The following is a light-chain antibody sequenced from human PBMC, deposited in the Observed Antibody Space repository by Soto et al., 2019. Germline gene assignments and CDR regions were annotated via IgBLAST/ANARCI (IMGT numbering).Light chain of an antibody. V-gene: IGKV1-5*03. J-gene: IGKJ1*01. CDR2: KPS. Sequence: DIQMTQSPSTLSASVGDRVTITCRASQSIRSWLAWYQQKPGKAPKLLIYKPSSLESGVPSRISGSRSGTAFTLTISSLQTDYFATYCCQQYNNYAWTFGQGTQVEIK. CDR1: QSIRSW. CDR3: QQYNNYAWT.